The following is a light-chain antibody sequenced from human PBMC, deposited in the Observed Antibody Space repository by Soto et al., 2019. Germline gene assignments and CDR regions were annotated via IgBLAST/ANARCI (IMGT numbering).Light chain of an antibody. CDR1: QGISNW. V-gene: IGKV1-12*01. Sequence: DIQMTQSPSSVSASVGDRVTITCRASQGISNWLAWYQQKPGRAPQLLIYGASTLQSGGPSRFRGIGSGTDFTLSIISLQFVDFGNCDCQHCNSFPTTFGQGTRLEIK. J-gene: IGKJ5*01. CDR3: QHCNSFPTT. CDR2: GAS.